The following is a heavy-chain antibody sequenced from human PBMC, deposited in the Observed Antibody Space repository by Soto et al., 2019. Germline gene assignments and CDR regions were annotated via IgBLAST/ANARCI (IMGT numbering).Heavy chain of an antibody. CDR2: IFPGDSDT. J-gene: IGHJ3*02. CDR1: GYNFANYW. Sequence: GESLKISCKGSGYNFANYWIGWVRQMPGKGLEWMGMIFPGDSDTKNSPSLQGQITMSVDKSDSSAYLQWRSLKASDTAMYYCADRYTNGPDAFDIWGQGTMVTVSS. V-gene: IGHV5-51*01. CDR3: ADRYTNGPDAFDI. D-gene: IGHD2-8*01.